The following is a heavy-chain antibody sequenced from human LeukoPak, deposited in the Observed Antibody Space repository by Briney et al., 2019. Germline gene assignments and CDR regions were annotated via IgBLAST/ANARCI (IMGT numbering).Heavy chain of an antibody. CDR3: ARTCSPHDAFDI. V-gene: IGHV3-53*01. CDR2: IYSGGST. Sequence: GGSLRLSCAASGFTVGSNYMSWVRQAPGKGLEWVSVIYSGGSTYYADSVKGRFTISRDNSKNTLYLQMNSLRAEDTAVYYCARTCSPHDAFDIWGQGTMVTVSS. D-gene: IGHD6-13*01. J-gene: IGHJ3*02. CDR1: GFTVGSNY.